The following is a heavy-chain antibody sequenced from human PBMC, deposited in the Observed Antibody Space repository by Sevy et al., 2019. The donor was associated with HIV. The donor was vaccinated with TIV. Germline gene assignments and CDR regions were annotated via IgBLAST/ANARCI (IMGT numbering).Heavy chain of an antibody. J-gene: IGHJ4*02. CDR3: ARGPHHYCSGGSCDSTDYYFDY. CDR2: IIPIFGTA. Sequence: ASVKVSCKASGGTFSSYAISWVRQAPGQGLEWMGGIIPIFGTANYAQKFQGRVTITADESTGTAYMELGSLRSEDTAVYYCARGPHHYCSGGSCDSTDYYFDYWGQGTLVTVSS. CDR1: GGTFSSYA. V-gene: IGHV1-69*13. D-gene: IGHD2-15*01.